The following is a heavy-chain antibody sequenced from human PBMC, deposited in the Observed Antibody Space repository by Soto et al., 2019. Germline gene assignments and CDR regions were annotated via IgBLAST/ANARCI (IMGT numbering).Heavy chain of an antibody. V-gene: IGHV4-34*01. CDR3: ARGNFWSGYDPSYYYYMDV. CDR1: GGSCTGYF. D-gene: IGHD3-3*01. CDR2: INQSGST. Sequence: SETLSLTCAVSGGSCTGYFWNWIRKTPGKGLEWIGEINQSGSTTYNPSLKSRVTISVDRSKNQFSLGLNSVTAADTAVYYCARGNFWSGYDPSYYYYMDVWGKGTAVTVSS. J-gene: IGHJ6*03.